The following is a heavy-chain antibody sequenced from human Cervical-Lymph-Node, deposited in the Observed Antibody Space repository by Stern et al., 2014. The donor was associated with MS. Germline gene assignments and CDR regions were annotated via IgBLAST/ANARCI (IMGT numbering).Heavy chain of an antibody. D-gene: IGHD6-13*01. V-gene: IGHV3-33*01. CDR3: ARSSSPSPYYYYGMDV. CDR1: GFTFSSYG. CDR2: IWYGGSNK. J-gene: IGHJ6*02. Sequence: VQLVESGGGVVQPGRSLRLSCAASGFTFSSYGMHWVLQAPGTGLEWVAVIWYGGSNKYYADSVKGRFTISRDNSKNTLYLQMNSLRAEDTAVYYCARSSSPSPYYYYGMDVWGQGTTVTVSS.